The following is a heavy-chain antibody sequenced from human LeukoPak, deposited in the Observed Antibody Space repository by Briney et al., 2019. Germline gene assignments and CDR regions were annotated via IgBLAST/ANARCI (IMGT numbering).Heavy chain of an antibody. CDR2: ISGSGGST. D-gene: IGHD3-10*01. CDR1: GFTFSSYA. V-gene: IGHV3-23*01. CDR3: AKAGRRWFGEGYMDV. J-gene: IGHJ6*03. Sequence: PGGSLRLSCAASGFTFSSYAMSWVRQAPGKGLEWVSAISGSGGSTYYADSVKGRFTISRDNSKNTLYLQMNSLRAEDTAVYYCAKAGRRWFGEGYMDVWGKGTTVTVSS.